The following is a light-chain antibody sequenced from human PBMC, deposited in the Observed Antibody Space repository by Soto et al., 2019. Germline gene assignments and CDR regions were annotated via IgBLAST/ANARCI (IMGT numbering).Light chain of an antibody. Sequence: EIVLTQSPGTLSLSPGERGTLSCRASQSVSSSYLAWYQQKPGQAPRLLIYGASSRATGIPDRFSGSGSGTDFTLTISRLEPEDFAVYYCQQYGRSPLTFGGGTEVEIK. CDR2: GAS. CDR3: QQYGRSPLT. CDR1: QSVSSSY. J-gene: IGKJ4*01. V-gene: IGKV3-20*01.